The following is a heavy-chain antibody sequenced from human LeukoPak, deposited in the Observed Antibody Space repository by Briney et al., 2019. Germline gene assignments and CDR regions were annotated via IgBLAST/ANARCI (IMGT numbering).Heavy chain of an antibody. D-gene: IGHD4-17*01. CDR2: IKPNTVVT. Sequence: ASVKVSCKASGGTFSSYAISWVRQAPGQGLEWMGWIKPNTVVTNYAQRFLGRVTMTKDTSISTAYMNLKRLTSDDTAVYYCARALYGDAIDYWGQGTLVTVSS. J-gene: IGHJ4*02. CDR3: ARALYGDAIDY. CDR1: GGTFSSYA. V-gene: IGHV1-2*02.